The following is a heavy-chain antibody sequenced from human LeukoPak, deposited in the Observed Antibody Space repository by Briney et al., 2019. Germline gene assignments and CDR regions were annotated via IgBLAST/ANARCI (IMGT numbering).Heavy chain of an antibody. CDR2: INHSGST. V-gene: IGHV4-34*01. D-gene: IGHD1-20*01. Sequence: SETLSLTCAVYGGSFSGYYWSWIRQPPGKGLEWIGEINHSGSTNYNPSLTGRATISVDTSKNQFSLNLRSVTAADTAVYLCAGGIRYNWNEVGYWGQGTLVTVSS. CDR1: GGSFSGYY. CDR3: AGGIRYNWNEVGY. J-gene: IGHJ4*02.